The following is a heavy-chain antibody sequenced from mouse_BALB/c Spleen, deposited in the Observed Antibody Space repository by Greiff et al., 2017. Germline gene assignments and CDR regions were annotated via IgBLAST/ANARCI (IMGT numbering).Heavy chain of an antibody. CDR1: GYTFTSYY. CDR2: INPSNGGT. CDR3: TRRGLYAMDY. Sequence: QVHVKQSGAELVKPGASVKLSCKASGYTFTSYYMYWVKQRPGQGLEWIGEINPSNGGTNFNEKFKSKATLTVDKSSSTAYMQLSSLTSEDSAVYYCTRRGLYAMDYWGQGTSVTVSS. V-gene: IGHV1S81*02. J-gene: IGHJ4*01.